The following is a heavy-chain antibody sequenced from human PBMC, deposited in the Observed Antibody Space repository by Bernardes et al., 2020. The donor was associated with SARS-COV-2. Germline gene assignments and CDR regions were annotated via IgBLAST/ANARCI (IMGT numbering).Heavy chain of an antibody. CDR2: ISSSSSTI. CDR1: GFTFSGYS. V-gene: IGHV3-48*01. Sequence: GRSLRLSCAASGFTFSGYSMNWVRQAPGKGLEWVSYISSSSSTIYYADSVKGRFTISRDNAKNSLYLQMNSLRAEDTAVYYCARGASSGYYLWGQGTLVTVSS. J-gene: IGHJ4*02. CDR3: ARGASSGYYL. D-gene: IGHD3-22*01.